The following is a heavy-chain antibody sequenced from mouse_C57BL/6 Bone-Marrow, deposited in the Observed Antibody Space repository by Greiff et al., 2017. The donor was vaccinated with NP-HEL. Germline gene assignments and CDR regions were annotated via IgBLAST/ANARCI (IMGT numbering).Heavy chain of an antibody. CDR1: GFNIKDDY. CDR2: IDPENGDT. Sequence: VQLQQSGAELVRPGASVKLSCTASGFNIKDDYMHWVKQRPEQGLEWIGWIDPENGDTKYASKFQGKATITADTSSNTAYLQLSSLTSEDTAVYYCTTTVVRDWGQGTLVTVSA. V-gene: IGHV14-4*01. D-gene: IGHD2-2*01. J-gene: IGHJ3*01. CDR3: TTTVVRD.